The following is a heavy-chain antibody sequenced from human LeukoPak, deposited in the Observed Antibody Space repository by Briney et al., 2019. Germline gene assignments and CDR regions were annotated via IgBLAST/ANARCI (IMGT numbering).Heavy chain of an antibody. CDR1: GFTFSSYE. D-gene: IGHD3-10*01. CDR2: ISSSGTNI. J-gene: IGHJ6*03. V-gene: IGHV3-48*03. Sequence: TGGSLRLSCAASGFTFSSYEMIWVRQAPGKGLEWVSYISSSGTNIYYADSVKGRFTISRDNAKNSPYLQMNSLRAEDTSVYYCARDRRGYMDVWGKGTTVTVSS. CDR3: ARDRRGYMDV.